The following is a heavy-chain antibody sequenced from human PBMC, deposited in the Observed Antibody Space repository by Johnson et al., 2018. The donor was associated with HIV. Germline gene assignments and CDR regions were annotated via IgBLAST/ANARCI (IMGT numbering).Heavy chain of an antibody. Sequence: QVQLVESGGGVVQPGGSLRLSCAASAFTFSDYGMHWVRQAPGKGLEWVAFIRSDGSSKYYADSVKGRFTISRDNSKTTLYLQMNSLRAEDTAVYYCARVITMIVVVIGDIWGQGTMVTVSS. CDR1: AFTFSDYG. J-gene: IGHJ3*02. CDR3: ARVITMIVVVIGDI. D-gene: IGHD3-22*01. CDR2: IRSDGSSK. V-gene: IGHV3-30*02.